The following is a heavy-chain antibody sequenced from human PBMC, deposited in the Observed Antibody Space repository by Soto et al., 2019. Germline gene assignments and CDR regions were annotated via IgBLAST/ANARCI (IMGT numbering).Heavy chain of an antibody. D-gene: IGHD5-12*01. J-gene: IGHJ4*02. CDR2: LIPIFGTA. Sequence: QVQLVQSGAEVKKPGSSVKVSCKASGGTFSSYAISWVRQAPGQGLEWMGGLIPIFGTANYAQKFQGRVTVTADESTSTAYMELSSLRSEDTDVYYCARGREMATTRRYYFDYWGQGTLVTVSS. CDR3: ARGREMATTRRYYFDY. CDR1: GGTFSSYA. V-gene: IGHV1-69*12.